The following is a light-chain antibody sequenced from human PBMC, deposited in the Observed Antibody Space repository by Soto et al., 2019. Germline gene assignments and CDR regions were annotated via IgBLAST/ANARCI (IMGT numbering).Light chain of an antibody. J-gene: IGKJ1*01. Sequence: EIQLTQSPSSLSASVGDSVTITCRASEDIRSWLGWYQQKPGEAPKLLIFAASSLQSVVPSRFSGSGFGTHFTLTITDLQPEDFATYYSQQANNFPPWTFGQGTKVEVK. CDR1: EDIRSW. CDR2: AAS. CDR3: QQANNFPPWT. V-gene: IGKV1-12*01.